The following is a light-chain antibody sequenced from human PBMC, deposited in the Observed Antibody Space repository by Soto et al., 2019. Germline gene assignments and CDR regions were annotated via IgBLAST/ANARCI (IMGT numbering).Light chain of an antibody. Sequence: QSALTQPASVSGSRGQSITISCTGTSSDVGGYNSVSWYQLHPGKAPKLIIYEVTNRPSGVSHRFSGSKSGNTASLTISGLQAEDETDYHCSSYTGSTSYVFGTGTKLTVL. CDR1: SSDVGGYNS. CDR3: SSYTGSTSYV. V-gene: IGLV2-14*01. J-gene: IGLJ1*01. CDR2: EVT.